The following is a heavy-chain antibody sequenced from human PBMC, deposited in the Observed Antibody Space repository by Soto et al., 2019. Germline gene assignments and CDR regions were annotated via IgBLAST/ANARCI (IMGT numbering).Heavy chain of an antibody. D-gene: IGHD2-15*01. CDR3: ASRYCSGGSCYSHSITPDDAFDI. CDR1: GYTFTSYG. V-gene: IGHV1-18*01. Sequence: ASVKVSCKASGYTFTSYGISWVRQAPGQGLEWMGWISAYNGNTNYAQKLQGRVTMTTDTSTSTAYMERRSLRSDDTAVYYCASRYCSGGSCYSHSITPDDAFDIWGQGTMVTVSS. J-gene: IGHJ3*02. CDR2: ISAYNGNT.